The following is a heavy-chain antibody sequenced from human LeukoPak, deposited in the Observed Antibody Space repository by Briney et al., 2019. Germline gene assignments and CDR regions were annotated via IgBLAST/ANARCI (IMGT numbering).Heavy chain of an antibody. CDR2: IYYSGST. CDR3: ARGLHAYQLLIPFDI. CDR1: GGSISSGGYY. Sequence: ASQTLSLTCTVSGGSISSGGYYWSWIRQHPGKGLEWIGYIYYSGSTYYNPSLKSRVTISVDTSKNQFSLKLSSVTAADTAVYYCARGLHAYQLLIPFDIWGQGTMVTVSS. D-gene: IGHD2-2*01. V-gene: IGHV4-30-4*08. J-gene: IGHJ3*02.